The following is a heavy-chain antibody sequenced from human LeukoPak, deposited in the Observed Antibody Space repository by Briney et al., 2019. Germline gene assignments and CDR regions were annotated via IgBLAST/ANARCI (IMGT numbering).Heavy chain of an antibody. D-gene: IGHD5-12*01. Sequence: GGSLRLSCAASGFTFSSNYMSWVRQAPGKGLEWVSVIYSGGSTYYSDSVKGRFTISRDNSKNTLYLQMNSLRVPETSVYYCARGVDPRDLKPRDYWGQGTLVTVSS. CDR1: GFTFSSNY. CDR3: ARGVDPRDLKPRDY. CDR2: IYSGGST. J-gene: IGHJ4*02. V-gene: IGHV3-53*01.